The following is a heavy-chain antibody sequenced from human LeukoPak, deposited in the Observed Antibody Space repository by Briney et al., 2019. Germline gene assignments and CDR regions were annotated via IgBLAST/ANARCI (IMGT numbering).Heavy chain of an antibody. V-gene: IGHV3-23*01. CDR3: AKDLLTGYYNPFDY. Sequence: GGSLRLSCAASGFTLSNYAMSWVRQAPGKGLEWVSAISGGSRYYADSVKGRFTISRDNSKNTLYLQMNSLRAEDTAVYYCAKDLLTGYYNPFDYWGQGTLVTVSS. CDR2: ISGGSR. J-gene: IGHJ4*02. D-gene: IGHD3-9*01. CDR1: GFTLSNYA.